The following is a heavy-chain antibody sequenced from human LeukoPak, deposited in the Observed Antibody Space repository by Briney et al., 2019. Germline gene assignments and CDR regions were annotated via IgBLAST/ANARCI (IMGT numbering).Heavy chain of an antibody. CDR2: INHSGST. CDR3: ARRSFLNWLDP. CDR1: GGSFSGYY. D-gene: IGHD2/OR15-2a*01. V-gene: IGHV4-34*01. J-gene: IGHJ5*02. Sequence: SETLSLTCAVYGGSFSGYYWSWLPQPPGKGLEWIGEINHSGSTNYNPSLKSRVTISVDTSKNQFSLKLSSLTAADTAVYYCARRSFLNWLDPWGQGTLVTVSS.